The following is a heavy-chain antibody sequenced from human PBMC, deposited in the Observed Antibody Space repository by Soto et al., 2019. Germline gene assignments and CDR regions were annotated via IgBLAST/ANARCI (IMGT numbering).Heavy chain of an antibody. Sequence: GGSLRLSCAASGFTFSSYWMSWVRQAPGKGLEWVANIKQDGSEKYYVDSVKGRFTISRDNAKNSLYLQMNSLRAEDTAVYYCASTNSPPPYYYYYMDVWGKGTTVTVSS. CDR2: IKQDGSEK. J-gene: IGHJ6*03. V-gene: IGHV3-7*01. CDR3: ASTNSPPPYYYYYMDV. D-gene: IGHD7-27*01. CDR1: GFTFSSYW.